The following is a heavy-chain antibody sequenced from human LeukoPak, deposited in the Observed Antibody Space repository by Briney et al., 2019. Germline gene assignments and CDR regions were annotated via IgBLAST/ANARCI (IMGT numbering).Heavy chain of an antibody. CDR2: IYPGDSDT. J-gene: IGHJ6*02. CDR1: GYSFTSYW. Sequence: GESLKISCKGSGYSFTSYWIGWVRQMPGKGLEWMGIIYPGDSDTRYSSSFQGQVTISADKSISTAYLQWSSLKASDTAMYYCATLYCSSSSCYCPLDCGMDVWGQGTTVTVSS. CDR3: ATLYCSSSSCYCPLDCGMDV. V-gene: IGHV5-51*01. D-gene: IGHD2-2*01.